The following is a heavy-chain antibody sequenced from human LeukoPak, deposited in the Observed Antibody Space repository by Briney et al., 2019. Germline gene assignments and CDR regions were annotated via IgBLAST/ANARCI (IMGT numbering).Heavy chain of an antibody. CDR2: TYYRSKWYS. CDR3: ATGYQLPY. D-gene: IGHD3-9*01. CDR1: GDSVTGTTSA. V-gene: IGHV6-1*01. Sequence: SQTLSLTCAISGDSVTGTTSAWNWIRHSPSRGLEWLGRTYYRSKWYSGYAVSVQSRIIISADPSKNQFSLQLNFVAPEDTAVYYCATGYQLPYWGQGTPVTVSS. J-gene: IGHJ4*02.